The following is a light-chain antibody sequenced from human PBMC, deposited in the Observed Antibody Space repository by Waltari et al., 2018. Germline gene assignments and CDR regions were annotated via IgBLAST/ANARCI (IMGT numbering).Light chain of an antibody. Sequence: SYELTQPPSVSVSPGQTARITCSGDALPKKYAYWYQQKTGQAPVLVIYEDNKRPSGIPEGFSGSSSGTMATLTISGAQVEDEADYYCYSTDSVGNHGNVFGPGTQVTVL. CDR1: ALPKKY. V-gene: IGLV3-10*01. J-gene: IGLJ1*01. CDR2: EDN. CDR3: YSTDSVGNHGNV.